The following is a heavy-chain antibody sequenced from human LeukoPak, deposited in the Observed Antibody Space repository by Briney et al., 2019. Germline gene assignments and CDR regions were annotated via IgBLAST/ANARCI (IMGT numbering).Heavy chain of an antibody. V-gene: IGHV3-72*01. CDR3: VRVGSVAGSDYLDY. CDR1: GFTFSDHF. J-gene: IGHJ4*02. CDR2: SRNKAKSYTT. Sequence: GGSLRLSCAVSGFTFSDHFLDWVRQAPGKGLGWVGRSRNKAKSYTTEYAASVKGRFTISRDDSNNSLYLEMNRLTTAETAVYYCVRVGSVAGSDYLDYWGQGTLVTVSS. D-gene: IGHD6-19*01.